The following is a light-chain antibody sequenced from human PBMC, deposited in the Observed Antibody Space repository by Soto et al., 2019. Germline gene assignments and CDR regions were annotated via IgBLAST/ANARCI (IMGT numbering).Light chain of an antibody. CDR1: QSVSRSY. CDR2: GAS. CDR3: QHRSNWPA. V-gene: IGKV3D-20*02. J-gene: IGKJ4*01. Sequence: EIVLTQSPGTLSLSPGDRATLSCRASQSVSRSYLGWYQQKPGQAPRLLMYGASIRAAGVPDRFSGSGSGTDFTLTISSLEPEDFALYYCQHRSNWPAFGGGTKVDIK.